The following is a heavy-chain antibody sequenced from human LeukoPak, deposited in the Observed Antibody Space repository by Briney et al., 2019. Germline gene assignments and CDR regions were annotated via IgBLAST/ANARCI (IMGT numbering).Heavy chain of an antibody. CDR1: GFTFSTYA. CDR3: AKSVFHIMTDYYFALDV. V-gene: IGHV3-23*01. CDR2: VSSGDGIT. J-gene: IGHJ6*02. Sequence: GGSVRLSCAASGFTFSTYAMSWVRQAPGKGLEWVSTVSSGDGITYYADSVKGRFTVSRDNSQHTLYLQVSSLRAEDTAVYFCAKSVFHIMTDYYFALDVWGQGTTVTVSS. D-gene: IGHD3-9*01.